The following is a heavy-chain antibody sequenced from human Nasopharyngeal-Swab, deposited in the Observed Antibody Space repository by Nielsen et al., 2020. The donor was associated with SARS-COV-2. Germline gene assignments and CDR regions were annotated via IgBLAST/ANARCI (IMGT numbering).Heavy chain of an antibody. CDR2: IYYSGST. D-gene: IGHD1-20*01. Sequence: SESLSLAWTVSGGSVSSYYWSWIRQPPGKGLEWIGYIYYSGSTNYNPSLKSRVTISVDTSKNQFSLKLSSVTAADTAVYYCRGITGTPGAFDIWGQGTMVTVSS. V-gene: IGHV4-59*02. J-gene: IGHJ3*02. CDR3: RGITGTPGAFDI. CDR1: GGSVSSYY.